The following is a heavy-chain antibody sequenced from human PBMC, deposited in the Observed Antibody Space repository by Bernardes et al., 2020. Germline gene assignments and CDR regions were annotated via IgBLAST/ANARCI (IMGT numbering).Heavy chain of an antibody. CDR2: INQVGSDK. CDR3: ARDPEATTGVGWDY. Sequence: GGSLRLSCVASGFTFRNYWMSWVRQAPGKGLEWVANINQVGSDKHYVDSVKGRFSISRDNAKNSLYLEMNSLKPEDTAVYYCARDPEATTGVGWDYWGQGTLVTVSS. V-gene: IGHV3-7*03. D-gene: IGHD1-1*01. CDR1: GFTFRNYW. J-gene: IGHJ4*02.